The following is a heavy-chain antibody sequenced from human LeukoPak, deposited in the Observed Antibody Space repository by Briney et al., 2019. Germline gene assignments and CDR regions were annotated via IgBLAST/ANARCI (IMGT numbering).Heavy chain of an antibody. CDR2: INHSGST. D-gene: IGHD3-9*01. V-gene: IGHV4-34*01. CDR3: ARGTSSFQDYILTGYTH. J-gene: IGHJ4*02. Sequence: SETLSLTCAVYGGSFSGYYWSWIRQPPGKGLEWIGEINHSGSTNYNPSLKSRVTISVDTSKNQFSLELSSVTAADTAVYYCARGTSSFQDYILTGYTHWGQGTLVTVSS. CDR1: GGSFSGYY.